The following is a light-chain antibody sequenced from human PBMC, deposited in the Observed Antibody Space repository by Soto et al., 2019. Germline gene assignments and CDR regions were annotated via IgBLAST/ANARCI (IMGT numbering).Light chain of an antibody. CDR3: GTWDSSLSAVVV. CDR2: DNN. J-gene: IGLJ2*01. CDR1: SSNIGNNY. V-gene: IGLV1-51*01. Sequence: QSVLTQPPSVSAAPGQKVTISCSGSSSNIGNNYVSWYQQLPGTAPKLLIYDNNKRPSGIPDRFSGSKSGTSATLGITGLQTGDEADYYCGTWDSSLSAVVVFGGGTKL.